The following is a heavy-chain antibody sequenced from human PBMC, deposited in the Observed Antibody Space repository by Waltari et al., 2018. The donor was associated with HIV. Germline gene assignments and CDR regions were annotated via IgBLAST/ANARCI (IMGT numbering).Heavy chain of an antibody. CDR3: TSGGVGSTEDFYYGMDV. CDR1: GGSIRRRNYY. J-gene: IGHJ6*02. CDR2: IYYSGST. D-gene: IGHD3-16*01. Sequence: QLHLQQSGPGLVNPSEPLSLSCTVPGGSIRRRNYYWGWLRQPPGMGLEWIGSIYYSGSTYYNPSLKSRVTVSVDTSRNQFSLKLYSVTAADTAVYYCTSGGVGSTEDFYYGMDVWGQGTTVTVSS. V-gene: IGHV4-39*01.